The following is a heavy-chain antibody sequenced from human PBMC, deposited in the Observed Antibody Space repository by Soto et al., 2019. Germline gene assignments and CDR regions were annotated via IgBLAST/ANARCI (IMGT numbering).Heavy chain of an antibody. V-gene: IGHV1-69*02. CDR3: ARAPSDSSGWYGGSSYFDY. D-gene: IGHD6-19*01. Sequence: SVKVSCKASGGTFSSYTISWVRQAPGQGLEWMGRIIPILGIANYAQKFQGRVTITADKSTSTAYMELSSLRSEDTAVYYCARAPSDSSGWYGGSSYFDYWGQGTLVTVSS. CDR2: IIPILGIA. J-gene: IGHJ4*02. CDR1: GGTFSSYT.